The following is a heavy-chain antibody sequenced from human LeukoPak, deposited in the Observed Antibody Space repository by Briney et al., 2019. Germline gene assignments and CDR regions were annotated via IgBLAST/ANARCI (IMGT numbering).Heavy chain of an antibody. D-gene: IGHD2-2*02. CDR3: ARVHPIQPAAIMYYMDV. Sequence: GGSLRLSCAASGFTFSSYWMSWVRQAPGKGLEWVANIKQDGSEKYYVDSVKGRFTISRDNAKNSLYLQMNSLRAEDTAVYYCARVHPIQPAAIMYYMDVWGKGTTVTVSS. V-gene: IGHV3-7*01. CDR2: IKQDGSEK. J-gene: IGHJ6*03. CDR1: GFTFSSYW.